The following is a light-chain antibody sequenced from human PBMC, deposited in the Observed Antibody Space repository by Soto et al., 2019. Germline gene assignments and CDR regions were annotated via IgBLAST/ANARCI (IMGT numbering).Light chain of an antibody. J-gene: IGLJ3*02. Sequence: QSALTQPASVSGSPGQSITIACTGTNRDVGSYNLVSWYQQRPGEAPKLIISEVRNRPSGISYRFTGFKSGNTASLTISGLQAEDEADYYCSSYTTTRTLVFGGGTKLTVL. V-gene: IGLV2-14*01. CDR1: NRDVGSYNL. CDR3: SSYTTTRTLV. CDR2: EVR.